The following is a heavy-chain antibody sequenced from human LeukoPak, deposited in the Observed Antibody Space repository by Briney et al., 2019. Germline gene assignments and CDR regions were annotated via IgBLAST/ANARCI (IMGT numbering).Heavy chain of an antibody. CDR3: AREGPLLGCQYMDV. CDR2: IKHDGGEK. D-gene: IGHD4/OR15-4a*01. Sequence: GGSLRLSCAASGFTFSSYSMNWVRQAPGKGLEWVANIKHDGGEKYYVDSVKGRFTISRDDAKNSLYLEMNSLRAEDTAVYYCAREGPLLGCQYMDVWGKGTTVTISS. J-gene: IGHJ6*03. CDR1: GFTFSSYS. V-gene: IGHV3-7*01.